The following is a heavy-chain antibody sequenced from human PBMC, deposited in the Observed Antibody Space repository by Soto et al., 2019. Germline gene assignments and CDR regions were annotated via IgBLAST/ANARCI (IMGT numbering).Heavy chain of an antibody. CDR2: IIPIFGTA. CDR3: ARESAYYYGMDV. V-gene: IGHV1-69*01. Sequence: QVQLVQSGAEVKKPGSSVKVSCKASGGTFSSYAISWVRQAPGQGLEWMGGIIPIFGTANYAQTFQGRVTISADESTSTAYMELSSLRSEDSAVYYCARESAYYYGMDVWGQGTTVTVSS. J-gene: IGHJ6*02. CDR1: GGTFSSYA.